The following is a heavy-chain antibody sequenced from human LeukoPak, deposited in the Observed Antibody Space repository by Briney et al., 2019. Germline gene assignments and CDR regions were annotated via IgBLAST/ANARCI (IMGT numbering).Heavy chain of an antibody. CDR2: ISSNGGST. CDR3: ARAEYCSGGSCTMSFWLDGMDV. CDR1: GFAFSSYA. D-gene: IGHD2-15*01. Sequence: GGSLRLSCAASGFAFSSYAMHLIRQAPGKGLEYVSAISSNGGSTYYANSVKGRFTISRDNSKNTLYLQMGSLRAEDMAVYYCARAEYCSGGSCTMSFWLDGMDVWGQGTTVTVSS. J-gene: IGHJ6*02. V-gene: IGHV3-64*01.